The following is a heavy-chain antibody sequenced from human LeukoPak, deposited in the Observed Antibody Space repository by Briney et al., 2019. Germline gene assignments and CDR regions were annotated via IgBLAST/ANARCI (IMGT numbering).Heavy chain of an antibody. CDR3: ASVNRGVRSTLNYYYYMDV. Sequence: SETLSLTCAVYGGSFSGYYWSWIRQPPGKGREWIGEINHSGSTNYNPSLKSRVTISVDTSKNQFSLKLSSVTAADTAVYYCASVNRGVRSTLNYYYYMDVWGKGTTVTISS. J-gene: IGHJ6*03. D-gene: IGHD3-10*01. V-gene: IGHV4-34*01. CDR1: GGSFSGYY. CDR2: INHSGST.